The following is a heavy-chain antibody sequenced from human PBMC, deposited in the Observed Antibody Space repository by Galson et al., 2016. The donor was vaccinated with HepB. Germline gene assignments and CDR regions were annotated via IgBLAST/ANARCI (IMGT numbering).Heavy chain of an antibody. CDR3: ATCLAPESEGGYFDY. J-gene: IGHJ4*02. D-gene: IGHD1-14*01. Sequence: SLRLSCAVSGLTFRFYRMTWVRQAPGKGLEWVSSIPNDTSSSTHYADSVRGRFATSRDNAKNSLFLQMNNLRDEDTAVYYCATCLAPESEGGYFDYWSQGTLVTVSP. CDR2: IPNDTSSST. CDR1: GLTFRFYR. V-gene: IGHV3-48*02.